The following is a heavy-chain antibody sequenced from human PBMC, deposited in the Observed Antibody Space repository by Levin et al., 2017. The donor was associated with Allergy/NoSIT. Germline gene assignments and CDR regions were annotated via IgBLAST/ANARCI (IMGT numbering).Heavy chain of an antibody. D-gene: IGHD6-19*01. V-gene: IGHV3-23*01. CDR2: ISGGGDTT. J-gene: IGHJ4*02. CDR3: AQGGWYEYFDR. CDR1: GLTFRTHT. Sequence: QTGGSLRLSCVASGLTFRTHTMSWVRQAPGKGLECVSTISGGGDTTYSANSVKGRVTISRDNSRNTLYLQMNSLRVEDTAVYYCAQGGWYEYFDRWGQGTLVTVSS.